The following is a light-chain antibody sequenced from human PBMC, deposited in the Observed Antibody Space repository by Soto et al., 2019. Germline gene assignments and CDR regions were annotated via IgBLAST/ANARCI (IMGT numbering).Light chain of an antibody. Sequence: QSVLTQPPSASGAPGQGVTISCSGTSSNIGSTTVNWYQQVPGTAPKLLIHSNSQRPSGVPDRFSGSRSGTSASLAISGLQSDDEADYYCSSYTSSSTRVFGGGTQLTVL. CDR1: SSNIGSTT. J-gene: IGLJ3*02. CDR2: SNS. V-gene: IGLV1-44*01. CDR3: SSYTSSSTRV.